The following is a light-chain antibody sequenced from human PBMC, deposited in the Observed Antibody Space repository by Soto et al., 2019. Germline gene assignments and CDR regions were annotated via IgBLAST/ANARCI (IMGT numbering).Light chain of an antibody. Sequence: QSALTQPPSASGSPGQSVTISCTGTSSDVGAYNYVSWYQQHPGKAPKLMIYEVTKRPSGVPARFSGSKSGNAASLTVSGLQADDEADYYCSSYAGSRNVVFGGGTQLTVL. CDR3: SSYAGSRNVV. V-gene: IGLV2-8*01. J-gene: IGLJ2*01. CDR2: EVT. CDR1: SSDVGAYNY.